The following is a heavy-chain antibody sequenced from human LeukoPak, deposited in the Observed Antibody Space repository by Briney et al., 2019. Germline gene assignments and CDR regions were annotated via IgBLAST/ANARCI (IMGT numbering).Heavy chain of an antibody. V-gene: IGHV1-24*01. CDR2: FDPEDGET. Sequence: GASVKVSCKVSGYTLTELSMHWVRQAPGKGLEWIGGFDPEDGETIYAQKFQGRVTMTEDTSTDTAYMELSSLRSEDTAVYYCATDLAAAGNFYFDYWGQGTLVTVSS. D-gene: IGHD6-13*01. J-gene: IGHJ4*02. CDR1: GYTLTELS. CDR3: ATDLAAAGNFYFDY.